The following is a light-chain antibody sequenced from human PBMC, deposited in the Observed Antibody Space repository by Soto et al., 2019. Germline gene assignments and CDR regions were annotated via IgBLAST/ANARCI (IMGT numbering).Light chain of an antibody. Sequence: QSALTQPASVSGSPGQSITISCTGTSSDVGGYNLVSWYQQYPDKAPKLMIFDVNTRPSGVSNRFAGSKSGNTASLTISGLQAEDEADYYCSSYKSISTLPYVFGTGTKLTFL. CDR2: DVN. CDR1: SSDVGGYNL. V-gene: IGLV2-14*01. CDR3: SSYKSISTLPYV. J-gene: IGLJ1*01.